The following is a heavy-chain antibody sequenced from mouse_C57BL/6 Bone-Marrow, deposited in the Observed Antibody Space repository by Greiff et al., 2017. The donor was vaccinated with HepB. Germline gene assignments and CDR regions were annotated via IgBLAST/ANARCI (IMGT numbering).Heavy chain of an antibody. CDR1: GFTFSSYG. Sequence: DVKLVESGGDLVKPGGSLKLSCAASGFTFSSYGMSWVRQTPDKRLEWVATISSGGSYTCYPDSVKGRFTISRDNAKNTLYLQMSSLKSEDTAMYYCARRGLHWYFDVWGTGTTVTVSS. CDR3: ARRGLHWYFDV. J-gene: IGHJ1*03. D-gene: IGHD2-4*01. V-gene: IGHV5-6*02. CDR2: ISSGGSYT.